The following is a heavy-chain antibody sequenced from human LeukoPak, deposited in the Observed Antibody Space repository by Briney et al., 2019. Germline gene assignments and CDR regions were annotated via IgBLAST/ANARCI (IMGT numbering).Heavy chain of an antibody. Sequence: GASVKVSCKASGYTFTGYYMHWVRQAPGQGLEWMGWINPNSGGTNYAQKFQGWVTMTRDTSISTAYMELSRLRSDDTAVYHCARGGSYGSFYYYGMDVWGQGTTVTVSS. CDR1: GYTFTGYY. CDR3: ARGGSYGSFYYYGMDV. J-gene: IGHJ6*02. CDR2: INPNSGGT. D-gene: IGHD1-26*01. V-gene: IGHV1-2*04.